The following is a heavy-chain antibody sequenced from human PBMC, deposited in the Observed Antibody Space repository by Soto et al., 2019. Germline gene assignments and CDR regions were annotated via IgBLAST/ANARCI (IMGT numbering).Heavy chain of an antibody. Sequence: SETLSLTCTVSGGSISSYYWSWIRQPPGKGLEWIGYIYYSGSTNYNPSLKSRVTISVDTSKNQFSLKLSSVTAADTAVYYCARDYGSGKYYYGMDVWGQGTTVTVSS. CDR1: GGSISSYY. CDR3: ARDYGSGKYYYGMDV. D-gene: IGHD3-10*01. J-gene: IGHJ6*02. V-gene: IGHV4-59*01. CDR2: IYYSGST.